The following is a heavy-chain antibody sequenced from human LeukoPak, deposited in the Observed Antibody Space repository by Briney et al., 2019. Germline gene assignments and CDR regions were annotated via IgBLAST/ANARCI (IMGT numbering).Heavy chain of an antibody. CDR2: ISPSGGST. CDR1: GYTFTSNY. J-gene: IGHJ3*02. CDR3: AREGDYYDSHDAFDI. D-gene: IGHD3-22*01. Sequence: ASVKVSCKAFGYTFTSNYMHWVRQAPGQGPEWMGVISPSGGSTTYAQKFQGRATLTRDMSTSTDYLELSSLRSEDTAVYYCAREGDYYDSHDAFDIWGQGTMVTVSS. V-gene: IGHV1-46*01.